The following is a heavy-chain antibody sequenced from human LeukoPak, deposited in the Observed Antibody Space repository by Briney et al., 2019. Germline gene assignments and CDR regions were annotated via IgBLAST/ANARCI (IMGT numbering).Heavy chain of an antibody. CDR1: GFTFSSYS. Sequence: PGGSLRLSCAASGFTFSSYSMNWVRQAPGKGVGWVSSISSSSSYISYADSVKGRFTISRDNAKNSLYLQMNSLRAEDTAVYYCASASRNYYDSSGYEADAFDIWGQGTMVTVSS. CDR2: ISSSSSYI. J-gene: IGHJ3*02. CDR3: ASASRNYYDSSGYEADAFDI. V-gene: IGHV3-21*01. D-gene: IGHD3-22*01.